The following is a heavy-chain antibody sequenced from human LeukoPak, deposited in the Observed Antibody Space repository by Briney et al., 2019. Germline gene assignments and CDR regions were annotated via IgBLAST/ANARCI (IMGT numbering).Heavy chain of an antibody. Sequence: GGSLRLSCAASGFTFSTNLIHWVRQAPGKGLEWAALISYAGTNEYYADSVEGRFTISRDNSKNTLYLQMSSLRAEDTAVYYCARGSENYYYMDVWGKGTTVTVSS. CDR1: GFTFSTNL. CDR2: ISYAGTNE. J-gene: IGHJ6*03. CDR3: ARGSENYYYMDV. D-gene: IGHD1-14*01. V-gene: IGHV3-30*04.